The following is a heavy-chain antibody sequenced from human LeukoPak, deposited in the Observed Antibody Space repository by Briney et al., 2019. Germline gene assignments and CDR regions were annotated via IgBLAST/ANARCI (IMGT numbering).Heavy chain of an antibody. D-gene: IGHD3-10*01. J-gene: IGHJ6*04. CDR2: IYHTGAT. Sequence: SETLSLTCAVSGGSISNVNWSSWVRQPPGKGLEWIGEIYHTGATNYNPSLNSRVAISLDKSKNHFYLKVSSVTAADTAVYYCARWYGSGSYHTNYYYYGMDVWGKGTTVSVSS. CDR3: ARWYGSGSYHTNYYYYGMDV. CDR1: GGSISNVNW. V-gene: IGHV4-4*02.